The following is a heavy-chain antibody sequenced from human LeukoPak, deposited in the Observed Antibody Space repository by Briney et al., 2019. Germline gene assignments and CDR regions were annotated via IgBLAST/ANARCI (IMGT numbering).Heavy chain of an antibody. CDR3: ARPITGGRMTGTIKTDY. CDR2: IYPGDSDT. Sequence: PGESLKISCKGSGYSFTSYWIGWVRQMPGKGLEWMGIIYPGDSDTRYSPSFQGQVTISADKSISTAYLQWYSLKASDTAMYYCARPITGGRMTGTIKTDYWGQGTLVTVSS. J-gene: IGHJ4*02. CDR1: GYSFTSYW. V-gene: IGHV5-51*01. D-gene: IGHD1/OR15-1a*01.